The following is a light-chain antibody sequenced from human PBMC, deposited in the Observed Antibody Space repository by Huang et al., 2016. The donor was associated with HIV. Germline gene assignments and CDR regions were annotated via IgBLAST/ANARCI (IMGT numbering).Light chain of an antibody. V-gene: IGKV1-27*01. CDR1: QGISNY. CDR2: AAS. J-gene: IGKJ1*01. CDR3: QKDNSAPQT. Sequence: DIQMTQSPSSLSASVGDRVTITCRASQGISNYLACYQQKPGKVPKLLTYAASTWQLGVPYRFSGSVSGTDFTLTISSLQTEDVATYYCQKDNSAPQTFGQGTKVEIK.